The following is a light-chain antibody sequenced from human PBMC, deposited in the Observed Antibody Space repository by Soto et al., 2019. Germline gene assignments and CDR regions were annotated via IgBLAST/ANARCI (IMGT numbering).Light chain of an antibody. V-gene: IGKV3-20*01. Sequence: EIGLTQSPGTLSLSPGERATLSCRASKNVGSRYLAWYQQKPGQAPRLLIYGTANRATGIPDRFSGRGSGTEFSLTVSSLEPGDLAVYYCQQYGSSPRTFGQGTKVEIK. CDR3: QQYGSSPRT. J-gene: IGKJ1*01. CDR2: GTA. CDR1: KNVGSRY.